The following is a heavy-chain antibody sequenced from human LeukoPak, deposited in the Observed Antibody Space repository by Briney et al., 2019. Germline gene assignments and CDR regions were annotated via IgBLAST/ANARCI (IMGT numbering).Heavy chain of an antibody. J-gene: IGHJ6*02. D-gene: IGHD6-6*01. CDR2: MNPNSGNT. V-gene: IGHV1-8*01. Sequence: ASVKVSCKASGYTFTSYDINWVRQATGQGLEWMGWMNPNSGNTGYAQKFQGRVTMTRNTSISTAYMELSGLRSEDTAVYYCARGAARPRIRGAPPYYYYYGMDVWGQGTTVTVSS. CDR1: GYTFTSYD. CDR3: ARGAARPRIRGAPPYYYYYGMDV.